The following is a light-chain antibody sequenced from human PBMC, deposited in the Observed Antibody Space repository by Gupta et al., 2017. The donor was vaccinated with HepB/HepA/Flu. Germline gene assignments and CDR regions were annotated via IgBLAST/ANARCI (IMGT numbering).Light chain of an antibody. CDR1: QSISSS. CDR2: AAS. CDR3: QQSYSTLAPT. Sequence: EIQMTQSPSSLSASVGDRVTITCRASQSISSSLNWYQQKPGKDPKLLIYAASSLQSGVPSTFSGSGSGTDFTLSISSLQPEDFATYDCQQSYSTLAPTFGGGTKVEIK. J-gene: IGKJ4*01. V-gene: IGKV1-39*01.